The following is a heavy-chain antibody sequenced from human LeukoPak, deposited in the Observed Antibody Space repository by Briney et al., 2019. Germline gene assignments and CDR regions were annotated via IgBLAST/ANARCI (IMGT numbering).Heavy chain of an antibody. D-gene: IGHD1-26*01. V-gene: IGHV1-69*05. J-gene: IGHJ3*02. CDR2: IIPIFGTA. CDR3: ARGARARRWDDAFDI. CDR1: GGTFSSYA. Sequence: SVKVSCKASGGTFSSYAISWVRQAPGQGLEWMGRIIPIFGTANYAQKFQGRVTITTDESTSTAYMELSSLRSGDTAVYYCARGARARRWDDAFDIWGQGTMVTVSS.